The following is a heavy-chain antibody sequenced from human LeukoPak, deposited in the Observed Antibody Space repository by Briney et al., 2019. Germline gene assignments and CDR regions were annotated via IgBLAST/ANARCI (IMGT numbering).Heavy chain of an antibody. J-gene: IGHJ5*02. CDR1: GGSISSGGYS. CDR2: IYHSGST. Sequence: SETLSLTCAVSGGSISSGGYSWSWIRQPPGKGLEWIGYIYHSGSTYYNPSLKSRVTISVDRSKNQFSLKLSSVTAADTAVYYCARGGGFSMVRGVISHNWFDPWGQGTLVTVSS. D-gene: IGHD3-10*01. V-gene: IGHV4-30-2*01. CDR3: ARGGGFSMVRGVISHNWFDP.